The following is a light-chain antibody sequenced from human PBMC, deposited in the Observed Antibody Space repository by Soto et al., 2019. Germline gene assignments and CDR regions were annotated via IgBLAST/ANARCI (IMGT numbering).Light chain of an antibody. V-gene: IGKV1-39*02. CDR2: LSA. Sequence: EIQMTQSPTSLSASVGDRVTITCRASEDIGNYLSWYRQIPGRAPELLLYLSATLQTGVPSRIGGRGSATEFTLTIDGLQPEDFATYYCQATLFAPFIFGPGTSVDFK. J-gene: IGKJ3*01. CDR3: QATLFAPFI. CDR1: EDIGNY.